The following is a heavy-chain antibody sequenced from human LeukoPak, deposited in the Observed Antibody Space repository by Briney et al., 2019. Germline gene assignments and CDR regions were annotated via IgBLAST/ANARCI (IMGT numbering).Heavy chain of an antibody. J-gene: IGHJ4*02. D-gene: IGHD5-18*01. V-gene: IGHV4-59*08. CDR2: IYHSGTT. CDR1: SGSISSDY. Sequence: SETLSLTCTVSSGSISSDYWTWIRQPPGKGLEWIGYIYHSGTTNYNPSLKSRVTISIDTSKNQFSLKLSSVTAADTAVYYCARHLNTPMVKAHFDYWGQGTLITVSS. CDR3: ARHLNTPMVKAHFDY.